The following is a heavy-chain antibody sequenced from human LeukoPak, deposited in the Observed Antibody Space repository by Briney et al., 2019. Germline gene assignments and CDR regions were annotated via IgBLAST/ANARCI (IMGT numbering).Heavy chain of an antibody. CDR2: IKQDGSEK. D-gene: IGHD1-14*01. V-gene: IGHV3-7*01. J-gene: IGHJ6*03. CDR1: GFTSSSYW. Sequence: GGSLRLSCAASGFTSSSYWMSWVRQAPGRGLEWVANIKQDGSEKYYVDSVKGRFTISRDNAKNSLYLQMNSLRAEDTAVYYCARKGHYYYYYYMDVWGKGTTVTVSS. CDR3: ARKGHYYYYYYMDV.